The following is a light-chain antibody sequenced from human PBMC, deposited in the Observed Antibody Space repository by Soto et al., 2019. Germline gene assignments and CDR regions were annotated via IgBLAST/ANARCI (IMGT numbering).Light chain of an antibody. CDR2: EVS. CDR3: SSYTSSSTLDYV. CDR1: SSDVGGYNY. J-gene: IGLJ1*01. V-gene: IGLV2-14*01. Sequence: QSVLTQPASVSGSTGQSITISCTETSSDVGGYNYVSWYQQHPGKAPKLMIYEVSNRPSGVSNRFSGSKSGNTASLTISGLQAEDEADYYCSSYTSSSTLDYVFGTGTKLTVL.